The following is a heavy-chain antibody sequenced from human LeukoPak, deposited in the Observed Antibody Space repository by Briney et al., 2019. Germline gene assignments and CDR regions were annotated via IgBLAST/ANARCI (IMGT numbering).Heavy chain of an antibody. D-gene: IGHD5-18*01. J-gene: IGHJ6*03. CDR2: IYTRGST. CDR1: VGSISSYY. CDR3: ARDGYSLFYYYMDV. V-gene: IGHV4-4*07. Sequence: SETLSLTCTVSVGSISSYYWSWIRQPAGKGLEWIGRIYTRGSTNYNPSLKSRATMSVDTSKNQFSLKLSSVTAADTAVYYCARDGYSLFYYYMDVWGKGTTVTVSS.